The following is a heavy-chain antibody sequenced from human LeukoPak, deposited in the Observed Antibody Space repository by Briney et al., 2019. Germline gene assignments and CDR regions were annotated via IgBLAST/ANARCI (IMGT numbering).Heavy chain of an antibody. J-gene: IGHJ4*01. D-gene: IGHD1-26*01. Sequence: GGSLRLSCAASEFTFSRYWMHWVRQAPGKGLVWVSRINSDGSSTTYADSVKGRFTISRDNAKNTLYLEMNSLRAEDTAVYYCARGSTSWDLDYWGQGTLVTVHS. V-gene: IGHV3-74*01. CDR2: INSDGSST. CDR1: EFTFSRYW. CDR3: ARGSTSWDLDY.